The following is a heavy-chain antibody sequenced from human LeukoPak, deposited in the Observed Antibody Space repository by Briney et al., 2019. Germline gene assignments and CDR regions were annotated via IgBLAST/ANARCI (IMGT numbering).Heavy chain of an antibody. CDR3: ARVTSDSSGYYYLNWYFDL. CDR1: GGSISSSSYY. V-gene: IGHV4-61*05. CDR2: IYYSGST. D-gene: IGHD3-22*01. J-gene: IGHJ2*01. Sequence: SETLSLTCTVSGGSISSSSYYWGWIRQPPGKGLEWIGYIYYSGSTNYNPSLKSRVTISVDTSKNQFSLKLSSVTAADTAVYYCARVTSDSSGYYYLNWYFDLWGRGTLVTVSS.